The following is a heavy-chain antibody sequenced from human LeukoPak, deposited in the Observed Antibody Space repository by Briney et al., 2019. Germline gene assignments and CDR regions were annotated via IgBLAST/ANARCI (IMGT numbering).Heavy chain of an antibody. J-gene: IGHJ4*02. CDR1: GGSFSSYF. Sequence: SETLSLTCTVSGGSFSSYFWSWIRQPPGKGLEWMGYIYYSGSTNYNPPLKGRVTISVDTSKNQFSLKLSSVTAADTAVYYCARASYYYDSSGFSFDYWGQGTLVTVSS. D-gene: IGHD3-22*01. V-gene: IGHV4-59*01. CDR2: IYYSGST. CDR3: ARASYYYDSSGFSFDY.